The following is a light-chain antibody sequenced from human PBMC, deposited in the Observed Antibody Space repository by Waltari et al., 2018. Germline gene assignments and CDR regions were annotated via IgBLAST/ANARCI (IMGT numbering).Light chain of an antibody. CDR2: NTS. CDR1: QSVSGY. CDR3: QQRSNWPLT. J-gene: IGKJ4*01. Sequence: EIVLTQSPATLSLSPAERATLACRASQSVSGYLAWYQQKPGQAPRLLIYNTSKRATGIPASFSGSGSGTDFTLTISSLEPEDFAVYYCQQRSNWPLTFGGGTKVEIK. V-gene: IGKV3-11*01.